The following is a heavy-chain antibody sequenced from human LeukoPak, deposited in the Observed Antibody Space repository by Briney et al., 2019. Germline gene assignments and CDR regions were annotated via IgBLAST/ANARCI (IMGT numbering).Heavy chain of an antibody. Sequence: SETLSLTCTVSGYSISSGYYWGWIRQPPGKGLEWIGSIYHSGSTYYNPSLKSRVTISVDTSKNQFSLKLSSVTAADTAVYYCARWGNRFDPWGQGTLVTVSS. CDR3: ARWGNRFDP. J-gene: IGHJ5*02. D-gene: IGHD3-16*01. V-gene: IGHV4-38-2*02. CDR2: IYHSGST. CDR1: GYSISSGYY.